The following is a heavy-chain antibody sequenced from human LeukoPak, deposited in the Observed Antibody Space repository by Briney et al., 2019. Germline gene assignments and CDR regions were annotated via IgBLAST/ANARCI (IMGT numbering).Heavy chain of an antibody. CDR1: GFTFSSYE. D-gene: IGHD1-1*01. CDR3: ARERNGVFDY. CDR2: ISSSGRTI. J-gene: IGHJ4*02. V-gene: IGHV3-48*03. Sequence: QPGGSLRLSCAASGFTFSSYEMNWVRQAPGKGLEWVSYISSSGRTIYNADSVKGRFTISRDNAKNSLYLQMNSLRAEDTAVYYCARERNGVFDYWGKGTLVTVSS.